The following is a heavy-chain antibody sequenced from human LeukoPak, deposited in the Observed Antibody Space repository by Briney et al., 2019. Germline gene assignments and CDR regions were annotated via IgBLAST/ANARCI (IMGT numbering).Heavy chain of an antibody. Sequence: SETLSLTCTVSGGSIGSYYWSWIRQPPGKGLEWIGYIYYSGSTNYNPSLKSRVTISVDTSKNQFSLKLSSVTAADTAVYYCARPGVLWWLRLWGQGTLVTVSS. CDR1: GGSIGSYY. V-gene: IGHV4-59*08. CDR3: ARPGVLWWLRL. J-gene: IGHJ4*02. CDR2: IYYSGST. D-gene: IGHD5-12*01.